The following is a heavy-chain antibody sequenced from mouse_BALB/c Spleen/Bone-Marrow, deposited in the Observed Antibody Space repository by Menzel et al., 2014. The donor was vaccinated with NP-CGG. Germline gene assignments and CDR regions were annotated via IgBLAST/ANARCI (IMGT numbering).Heavy chain of an antibody. Sequence: VQLQQPGTVLARPGASVKMSCKASGYSFTSYWMHWVKQRPGQGLESIGAIYPGNSDTSYTQKFKGKAKLTAVTSASTAYMELTSLTNEDSAVYYCTRTRGYYFDYWGPGTPLTVSS. CDR2: IYPGNSDT. CDR3: TRTRGYYFDY. V-gene: IGHV1-5*01. J-gene: IGHJ2*01. CDR1: GYSFTSYW.